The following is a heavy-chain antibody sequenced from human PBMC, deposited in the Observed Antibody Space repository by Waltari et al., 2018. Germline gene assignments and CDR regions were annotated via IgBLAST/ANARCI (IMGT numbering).Heavy chain of an antibody. CDR3: ARLPGYSSGWYDN. D-gene: IGHD6-19*01. J-gene: IGHJ4*02. Sequence: QVQLVQSGAEVKRPGASVTVSCTTSGYTFLRYGVDWVRQAPGQGLEWMGWSSPSDGHTNYAQKFQGRVTMTTDTSTSTAYMELRDLRSDDTAIYYCARLPGYSSGWYDNWGQGTLVTVSS. CDR1: GYTFLRYG. CDR2: SSPSDGHT. V-gene: IGHV1-18*01.